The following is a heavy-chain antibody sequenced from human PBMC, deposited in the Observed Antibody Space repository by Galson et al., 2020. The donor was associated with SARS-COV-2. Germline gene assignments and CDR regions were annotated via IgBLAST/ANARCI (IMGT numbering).Heavy chain of an antibody. D-gene: IGHD3-22*01. CDR1: GGSFSGYY. V-gene: IGHV4-34*01. CDR3: ARGPERTMIVT. Sequence: ETLSLTCAVYGGSFSGYYWSWIRQPPGKGLEWIGEINHSGSTNYNPSLKSRVTISVDTSKNQFSLKLSSVTAADTAVYYCARGPERTMIVTWGQGTLVTVSS. J-gene: IGHJ5*02. CDR2: INHSGST.